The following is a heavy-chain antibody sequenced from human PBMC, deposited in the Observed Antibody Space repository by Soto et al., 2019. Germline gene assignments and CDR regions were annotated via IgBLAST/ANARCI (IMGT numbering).Heavy chain of an antibody. CDR3: ARDVAAAGSTSAGMDV. J-gene: IGHJ6*02. V-gene: IGHV1-2*04. CDR2: INPNSGGT. CDR1: GYTFTGYY. D-gene: IGHD6-13*01. Sequence: GPSVKVSYKASGYTFTGYYMHWVRQAPGQGLEWMGWINPNSGGTNYAQKFQGWVTMTRDTSISTAYMELSRLRSDDTAVYYCARDVAAAGSTSAGMDVWGQGTTVTVSS.